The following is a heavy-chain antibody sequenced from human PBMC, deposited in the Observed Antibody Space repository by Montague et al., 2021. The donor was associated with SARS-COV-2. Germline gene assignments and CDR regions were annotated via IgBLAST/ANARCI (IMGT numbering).Heavy chain of an antibody. CDR3: TRTAGTDYTEYDYDAMDV. Sequence: PALVKPTQTLTLTCTFSGFSLSTSGMCVSWIRQPPGKALEWLARIDWDDDKYYSTSLKTRLTISKDTSKNQVVLTMTNMDPVDTATYYCTRTAGTDYTEYDYDAMDVWGQGTTVTVSS. V-gene: IGHV2-70*11. CDR2: IDWDDDK. D-gene: IGHD5-12*01. CDR1: GFSLSTSGMC. J-gene: IGHJ6*02.